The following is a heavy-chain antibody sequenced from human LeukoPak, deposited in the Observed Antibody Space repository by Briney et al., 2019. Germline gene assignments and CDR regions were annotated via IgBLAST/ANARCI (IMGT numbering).Heavy chain of an antibody. V-gene: IGHV4-30-2*01. Sequence: PSETLSLTCAVSGGSISSGGYSWSWIRQLPGKGLEWIGYIYHSGSTYYNPSLKSRVTISVDRSKNQFSLKLSSVTAADTAVYYCARDSSGLLDYWGQGTLVTVSS. D-gene: IGHD3-22*01. CDR1: GGSISSGGYS. J-gene: IGHJ4*02. CDR3: ARDSSGLLDY. CDR2: IYHSGST.